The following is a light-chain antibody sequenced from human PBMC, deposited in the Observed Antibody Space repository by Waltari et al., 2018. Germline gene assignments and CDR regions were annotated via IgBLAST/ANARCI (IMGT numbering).Light chain of an antibody. J-gene: IGKJ1*01. Sequence: EFLLTQSPGTVSVSPGEGVTLSCRASQNVGKYLAWYQQRPGQPPRLLIYHASNRAIGIPDRFSGSGSGTDFSLTISRLEREDFAVYYCQKYVTLPATFGQGTKVEIK. CDR1: QNVGKY. CDR3: QKYVTLPAT. V-gene: IGKV3-20*01. CDR2: HAS.